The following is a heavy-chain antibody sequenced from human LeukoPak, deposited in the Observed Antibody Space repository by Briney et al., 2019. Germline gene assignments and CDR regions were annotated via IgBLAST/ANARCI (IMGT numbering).Heavy chain of an antibody. CDR3: TREAVTANGYFDY. CDR2: IKSKTDGGTT. CDR1: GFTFTNAW. V-gene: IGHV3-15*01. D-gene: IGHD2-21*02. J-gene: IGHJ4*02. Sequence: PGGSLRLSCSASGFTFTNAWMSWVRQAPGKGLEWVGRIKSKTDGGTTDYAAPVKGRFTISRDDSKNTLYLQMNSLKTEDTAVYYCTREAVTANGYFDYWGQGTLVTVSS.